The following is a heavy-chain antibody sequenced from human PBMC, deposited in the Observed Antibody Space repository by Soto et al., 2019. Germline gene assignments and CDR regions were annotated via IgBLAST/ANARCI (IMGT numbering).Heavy chain of an antibody. J-gene: IGHJ4*02. CDR2: IAGNGGIS. D-gene: IGHD2-21*01. CDR1: VCTFSSYF. V-gene: IGHV3-23*01. CDR3: ARRKLFRFEP. Sequence: PGGSXRLSWLAPVCTFSSYFSAWFRQAPGKGLECVAAIAGNGGISYYTDSVKGRFSISRHNSKNTLHLQMNSLRAEDTAVYYCARRKLFRFEPWGQRTLVNV.